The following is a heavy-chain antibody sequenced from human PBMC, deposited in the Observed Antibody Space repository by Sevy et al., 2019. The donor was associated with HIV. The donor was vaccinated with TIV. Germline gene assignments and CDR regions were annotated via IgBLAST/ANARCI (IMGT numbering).Heavy chain of an antibody. CDR1: GGSGGSISDYY. CDR2: INYSRST. J-gene: IGHJ5*02. V-gene: IGHV4-59*01. Sequence: SETLSLTCSVSGGSGGSISDYYRSWIRQPPGKGLEWIGYINYSRSTKFNPSLKSRVTISVDTSKNQFSLKLTSVTAADTALYYCARGGTSLFAPWGQRTLVTVSS. D-gene: IGHD2-15*01. CDR3: ARGGTSLFAP.